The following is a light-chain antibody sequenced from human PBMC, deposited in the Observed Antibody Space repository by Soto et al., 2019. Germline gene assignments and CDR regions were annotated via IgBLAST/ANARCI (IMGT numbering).Light chain of an antibody. Sequence: DIQMTQSPSSLSASVGDRVTITCQASQDISNYLNWYQQKPGKAPKLLIYDASNLETGVPSRFSGSGSGTDFTFTINSLQPEDIATYYFQQYDNLPSFGGGTKVDIK. J-gene: IGKJ4*01. CDR2: DAS. V-gene: IGKV1-33*01. CDR1: QDISNY. CDR3: QQYDNLPS.